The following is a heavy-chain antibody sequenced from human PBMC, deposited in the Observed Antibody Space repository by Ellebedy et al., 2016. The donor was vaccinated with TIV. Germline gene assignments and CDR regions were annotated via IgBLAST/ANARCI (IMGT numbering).Heavy chain of an antibody. J-gene: IGHJ4*02. D-gene: IGHD1-14*01. V-gene: IGHV3-21*01. CDR2: ISSSSTYI. CDR3: ARAGTATFDY. Sequence: GESLKISCAASGFTFSRYSMNWVRQAPGKGLEWVSSISSSSTYIYYTDSVKGRFTISRDNAKNSLYLQMNSLRADDTAVYYCARAGTATFDYWGQGTLVTVSS. CDR1: GFTFSRYS.